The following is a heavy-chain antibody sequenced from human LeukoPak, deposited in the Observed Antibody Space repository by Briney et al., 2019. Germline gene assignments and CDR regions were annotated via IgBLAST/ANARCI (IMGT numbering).Heavy chain of an antibody. Sequence: PGGSLRLSCEASGFSFSSYNMDWVRQTPGKGLEWISSITTSSTYTFYADSVKGRFTISRDNARNPLYLQMNSLRAEDTAVYYCARMGRAWTFDIWGQGTMVTVSS. CDR3: ARMGRAWTFDI. J-gene: IGHJ3*02. CDR1: GFSFSSYN. V-gene: IGHV3-21*01. CDR2: ITTSSTYT. D-gene: IGHD3-16*01.